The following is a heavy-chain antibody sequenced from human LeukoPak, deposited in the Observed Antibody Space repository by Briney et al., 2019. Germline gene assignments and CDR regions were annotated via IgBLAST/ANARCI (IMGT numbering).Heavy chain of an antibody. V-gene: IGHV3-48*01. CDR3: TRSYYDFWSAAPDY. D-gene: IGHD3-3*01. J-gene: IGHJ4*02. Sequence: SVKGRFTISRDNTKNSLYLQMNSLRAEDTAVYYCTRSYYDFWSAAPDYWGQGSLVTVSS.